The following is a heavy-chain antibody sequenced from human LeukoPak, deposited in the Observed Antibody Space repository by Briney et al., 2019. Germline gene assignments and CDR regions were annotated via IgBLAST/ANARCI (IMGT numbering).Heavy chain of an antibody. Sequence: GGPVKVSSTTSGYTFTSYGISWVRQTPGQGLEWMGWISAYNGNTNYAQNLQGRVTMTRDTSTSTVYMEVSSLRAENTAVYDFANEFSRYIDFWGQGTLVTVSS. CDR1: GYTFTSYG. J-gene: IGHJ4*02. CDR2: ISAYNGNT. D-gene: IGHD3-10*01. V-gene: IGHV1-18*01. CDR3: ANEFSRYIDF.